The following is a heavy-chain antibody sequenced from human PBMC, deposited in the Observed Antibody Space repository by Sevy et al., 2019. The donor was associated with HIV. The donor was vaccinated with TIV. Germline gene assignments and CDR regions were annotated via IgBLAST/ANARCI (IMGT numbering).Heavy chain of an antibody. V-gene: IGHV3-7*03. CDR3: ARVGGCSSISCFAYWFDP. CDR1: GFTFSNYW. D-gene: IGHD2-2*01. J-gene: IGHJ5*02. Sequence: GGSLRLSCAASGFTFSNYWMSWVRQAPGKGLEWVANIKEDGSENYYVDSVKGRFTISRDNAKNSLYLQMNSLRAEDTAVYYCARVGGCSSISCFAYWFDPWGQGTLVTVSS. CDR2: IKEDGSEN.